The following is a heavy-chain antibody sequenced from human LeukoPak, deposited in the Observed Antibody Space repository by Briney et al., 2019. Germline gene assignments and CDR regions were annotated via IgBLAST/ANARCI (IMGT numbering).Heavy chain of an antibody. CDR1: GFMFHDYA. Sequence: PGGSLGLSCAAPGFMFHDYAIHWVRQAPGKGLEWVSLISGDGGSTFYADSVEGRFTISRDNSKNSLYLQMSSLRSEDTALYYCARESESSGWYDYWGQGTLVTVSS. CDR3: ARESESSGWYDY. D-gene: IGHD6-19*01. CDR2: ISGDGGST. V-gene: IGHV3-43*02. J-gene: IGHJ4*02.